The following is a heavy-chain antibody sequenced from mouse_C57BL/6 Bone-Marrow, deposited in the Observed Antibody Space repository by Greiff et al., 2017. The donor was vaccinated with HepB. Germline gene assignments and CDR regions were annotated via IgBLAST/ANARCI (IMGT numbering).Heavy chain of an antibody. V-gene: IGHV14-4*01. D-gene: IGHD2-3*01. CDR2: IDPENGDT. CDR1: GFNIKDDY. Sequence: EVQLQQSGAELVRPGASVKLSCTASGFNIKDDYMHWVKQRPEQGLEWIGWIDPENGDTEYASKFQGKATITADTSSNTAYLQLSSLTSEDTAVYYCTTDGYYEAWSAYWGQGTLVTVSA. CDR3: TTDGYYEAWSAY. J-gene: IGHJ3*01.